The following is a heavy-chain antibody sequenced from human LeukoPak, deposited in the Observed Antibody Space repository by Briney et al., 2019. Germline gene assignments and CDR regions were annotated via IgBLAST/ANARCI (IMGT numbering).Heavy chain of an antibody. V-gene: IGHV3-48*02. D-gene: IGHD6-13*01. CDR3: AREQQLADDY. CDR2: ISSSSSTI. CDR1: GFTFSSYS. J-gene: IGHJ4*02. Sequence: LSGGSLRLSCAASGFTFSSYSMTWVRQAPGKGLEWVSYISSSSSTIYYADSVKGRFTISRDNAKDSLCLQMNSLRDEDTAVYYCAREQQLADDYWGQGTLVTVSS.